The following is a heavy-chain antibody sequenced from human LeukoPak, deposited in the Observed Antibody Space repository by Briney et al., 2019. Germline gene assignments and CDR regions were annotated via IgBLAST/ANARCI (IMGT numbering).Heavy chain of an antibody. V-gene: IGHV3-23*01. D-gene: IGHD1-1*01. CDR3: AKAGWVSNADAVW. J-gene: IGHJ4*02. CDR2: LRGNGDT. Sequence: SGGSLRLSCAASGFTFNNYAMSWVCQAPVRGLEWVSSLRGNGDTFYADSVKGRFTLSRDDSRNTVYLQLNNLRVEDTAVYYCAKAGWVSNADAVWWGQGTLVTVSS. CDR1: GFTFNNYA.